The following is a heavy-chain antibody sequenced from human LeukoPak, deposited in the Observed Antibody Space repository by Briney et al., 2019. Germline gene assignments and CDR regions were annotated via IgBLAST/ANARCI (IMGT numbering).Heavy chain of an antibody. J-gene: IGHJ4*02. CDR2: IRSKANSYAT. V-gene: IGHV3-73*01. Sequence: PGGSLRLSCAASGFTLSGSAMHWVRQASGKGLEWVGRIRSKANSYATAYAASVKGRFTISRDDSKNTLYLQMNSLRAEDTAVYYCAKDRVVYNWNYAYYFDDWGQGTLVTVSS. CDR1: GFTLSGSA. CDR3: AKDRVVYNWNYAYYFDD. D-gene: IGHD1-7*01.